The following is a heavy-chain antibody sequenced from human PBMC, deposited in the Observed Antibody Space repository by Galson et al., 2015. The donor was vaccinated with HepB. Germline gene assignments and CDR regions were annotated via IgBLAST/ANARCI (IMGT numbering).Heavy chain of an antibody. Sequence: QSGAEVKKPGESLKISCKGSGYTFSSYWIGWVRQMPGKGLEWMGIIYPGDSDTRYSPSFQGHVTISSDKSISTAYLQWSSLKASDTAMYYCASSDSDPRRDAFDFWGQGTMVTVSS. V-gene: IGHV5-51*01. D-gene: IGHD3/OR15-3a*01. CDR3: ASSDSDPRRDAFDF. CDR2: IYPGDSDT. CDR1: GYTFSSYW. J-gene: IGHJ3*01.